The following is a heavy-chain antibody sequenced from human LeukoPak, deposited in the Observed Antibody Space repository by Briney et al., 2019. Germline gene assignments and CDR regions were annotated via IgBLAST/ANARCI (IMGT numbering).Heavy chain of an antibody. V-gene: IGHV3-15*01. Sequence: GGSLRLSCAASGFTFNNAWTSWVRQAPGKGLEWVGRIKSKTDGGATDYPAPVTGRFTISRDDSKNTLYLQMNSLKTEDTTVYYCTTGGSSWTFGGYWGQGTLVTVSS. CDR3: TTGGSSWTFGGY. D-gene: IGHD6-13*01. CDR1: GFTFNNAW. CDR2: IKSKTDGGAT. J-gene: IGHJ4*02.